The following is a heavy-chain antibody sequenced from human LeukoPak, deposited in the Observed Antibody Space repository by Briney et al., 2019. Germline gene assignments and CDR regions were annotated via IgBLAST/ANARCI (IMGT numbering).Heavy chain of an antibody. J-gene: IGHJ4*02. CDR1: SGSISSYY. Sequence: SETLSLTCTVSSGSISSYYWSWIRQPPGKGLEWIGYVYYSGSANYNPSLKSRVTISVDTSKNQFSLKLSSVTAADTAVYYCARHEKLGQFDYWGQGSLATVSS. CDR2: VYYSGSA. D-gene: IGHD3-10*01. CDR3: ARHEKLGQFDY. V-gene: IGHV4-59*08.